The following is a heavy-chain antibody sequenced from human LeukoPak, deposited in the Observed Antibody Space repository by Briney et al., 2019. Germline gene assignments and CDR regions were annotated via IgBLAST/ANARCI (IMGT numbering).Heavy chain of an antibody. CDR2: ISYSGPT. V-gene: IGHV4-39*01. D-gene: IGHD3-10*01. CDR1: GGSINSRSYH. J-gene: IGHJ6*02. CDR3: ARHRSSGSYSLYHHYGMDV. Sequence: SGTLSLTCTVSGGSINSRSYHWGWIRQPPGKGLEWIGSISYSGPTYYNPSLKSRVTISVDMSRNQISLKVTSVTAADTAVYYCARHRSSGSYSLYHHYGMDVWGQGTTVTVSS.